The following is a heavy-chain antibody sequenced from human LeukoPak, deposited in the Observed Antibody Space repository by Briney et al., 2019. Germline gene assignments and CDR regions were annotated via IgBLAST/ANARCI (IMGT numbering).Heavy chain of an antibody. CDR1: GFTFSSYS. J-gene: IGHJ5*02. Sequence: GGSLGLSCAASGFTFSSYSMNWVRQAPGKGLEWVSSISSSSSYIYYADSVKGRFTISRDNAKNSLYLQMNSLRAEDTAVYYCARDHDGSGTPGEFDPWGQGTLVTVSS. CDR2: ISSSSSYI. V-gene: IGHV3-21*01. D-gene: IGHD3-10*01. CDR3: ARDHDGSGTPGEFDP.